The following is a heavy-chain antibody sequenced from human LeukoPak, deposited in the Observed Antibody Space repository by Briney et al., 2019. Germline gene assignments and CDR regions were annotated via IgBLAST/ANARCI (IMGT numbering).Heavy chain of an antibody. D-gene: IGHD3-10*01. J-gene: IGHJ4*02. V-gene: IGHV4-59*12. CDR1: GCSISYYY. Sequence: SGTPFLNCTGSGCSISYYYWRLIPQPPREGLEWIGYIYYSESANYNPSLKSRVTISVDTSKNQFSLKLSSVTAADTAVYYCARARYGELDYWGQGTLVTVSS. CDR2: IYYSESA. CDR3: ARARYGELDY.